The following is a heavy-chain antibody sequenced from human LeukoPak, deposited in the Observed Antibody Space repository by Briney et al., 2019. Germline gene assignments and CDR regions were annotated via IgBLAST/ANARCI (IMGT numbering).Heavy chain of an antibody. Sequence: GSLKLSFSASGFTFSSYGMHWVRQAPGKGLEVGAVISYDGSNKYYADSVKGRFTISRDNSKNTLYLQMNSLRAEDTAVYYCAKAVEMATINYFDYWGQGTLVTVSS. D-gene: IGHD5-24*01. V-gene: IGHV3-30*18. J-gene: IGHJ4*02. CDR2: ISYDGSNK. CDR1: GFTFSSYG. CDR3: AKAVEMATINYFDY.